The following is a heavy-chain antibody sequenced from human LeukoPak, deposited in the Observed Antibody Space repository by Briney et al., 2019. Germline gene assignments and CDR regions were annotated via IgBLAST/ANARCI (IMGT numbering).Heavy chain of an antibody. CDR1: GGAFSGYY. Sequence: SETLSLTCAAYGGAFSGYYWSWFRQPPGEGLEWIGEINHSGSTNYNPSLKSRVTISVDTSQNQFSLKLSSVTAADTAVYYCARGRPYYYGSGLSTLALFDYWGQGTLVTVSS. D-gene: IGHD3-10*01. CDR3: ARGRPYYYGSGLSTLALFDY. J-gene: IGHJ4*02. V-gene: IGHV4-34*01. CDR2: INHSGST.